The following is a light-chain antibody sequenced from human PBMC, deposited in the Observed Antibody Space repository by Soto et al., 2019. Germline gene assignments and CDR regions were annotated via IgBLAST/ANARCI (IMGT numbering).Light chain of an antibody. Sequence: QLVLTQPPSASGSPGQSVTISCTGAHSDFGGYNYVSWYQQHPGKAPKLMLFEVNKRPSGVPDRFSGSKFGNTASLTVSGLQDEDEADYYCSSYAGSNKVVFGGGTKLTVL. V-gene: IGLV2-8*01. CDR3: SSYAGSNKVV. J-gene: IGLJ2*01. CDR2: EVN. CDR1: HSDFGGYNY.